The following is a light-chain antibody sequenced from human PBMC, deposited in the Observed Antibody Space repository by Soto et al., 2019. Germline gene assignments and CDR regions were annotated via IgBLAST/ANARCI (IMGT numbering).Light chain of an antibody. Sequence: EIVLTQSPATLSLSPGERATLSCRASQSVSTYFAWYQQKPGQAPGLLIYDASTRATGIPDRFSGSGSGTEFTLTITSLQSEDFAVYYCQQYNNWPRITFGQGTRLEIK. CDR3: QQYNNWPRIT. CDR2: DAS. J-gene: IGKJ5*01. V-gene: IGKV3-15*01. CDR1: QSVSTY.